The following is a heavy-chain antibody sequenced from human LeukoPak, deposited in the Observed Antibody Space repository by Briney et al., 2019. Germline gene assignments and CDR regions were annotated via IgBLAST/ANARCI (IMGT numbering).Heavy chain of an antibody. V-gene: IGHV4-59*01. J-gene: IGHJ4*02. D-gene: IGHD6-13*01. CDR3: ARRRYSSRFDY. CDR2: IYYSGST. Sequence: SETLSLTCTVSGGSISSYYWSSIRQPPGKGLERIGYIYYSGSTNYNPSLKSRVTISVDTSKNQFSLKLSSVTAADTAVYYCARRRYSSRFDYGGQGTLVTVSS. CDR1: GGSISSYY.